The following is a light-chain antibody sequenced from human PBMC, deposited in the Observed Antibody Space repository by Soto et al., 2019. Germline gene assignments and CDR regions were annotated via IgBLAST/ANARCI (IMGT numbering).Light chain of an antibody. CDR2: GAS. V-gene: IGKV3-20*01. J-gene: IGKJ1*01. CDR3: QQYESSFRT. CDR1: QTLSSNY. Sequence: EIVLTQSPDTLSLSPGERATLSCRASQTLSSNYLAWYQQKPGQAPRLLIYGASSRATGIPDRFSGSGSGTDFTLSISRLEPEDFAVYYCQQYESSFRTFGQGTKVEIK.